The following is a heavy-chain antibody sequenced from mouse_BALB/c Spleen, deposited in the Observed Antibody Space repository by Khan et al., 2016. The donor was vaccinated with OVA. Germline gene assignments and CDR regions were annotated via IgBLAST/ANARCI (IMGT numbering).Heavy chain of an antibody. J-gene: IGHJ3*01. Sequence: VQLQQSGTVLARPGASVKMSCKASGYTFTSYWMPWVKQRPGQGLAWIGAIYPGNTDTNYNQKFTGKANLTAVPSTSTAYMELSILTNEDSAVDECTRRNGDGAWFAYWGQGTRGTVSA. CDR3: TRRNGDGAWFAY. V-gene: IGHV1-5*01. CDR2: IYPGNTDT. CDR1: GYTFTSYW. D-gene: IGHD4-1*01.